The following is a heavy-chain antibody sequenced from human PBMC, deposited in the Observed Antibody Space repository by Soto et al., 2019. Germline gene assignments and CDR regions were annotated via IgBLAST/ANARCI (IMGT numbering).Heavy chain of an antibody. J-gene: IGHJ4*02. Sequence: VHLVESGGGVVQPGRSLRLSCAASGFTFSTYAMHWVRQPPGKGLEWVAVISYDGSRRNYTDSVRGRFIISRDNSKTTMSLQMNNLRAEDTAVYYCARNPSGAYSYVDYWGQGTQVTVSS. D-gene: IGHD5-18*01. V-gene: IGHV3-30-3*01. CDR1: GFTFSTYA. CDR2: ISYDGSRR. CDR3: ARNPSGAYSYVDY.